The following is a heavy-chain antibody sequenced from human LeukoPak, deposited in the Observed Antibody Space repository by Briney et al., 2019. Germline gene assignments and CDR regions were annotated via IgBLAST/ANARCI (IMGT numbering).Heavy chain of an antibody. V-gene: IGHV3-74*03. CDR1: GFTFSNYW. Sequence: PGGSLRLSCAASGFTFSNYWMHWARQAPGKGLVWVSRISTDGSSTTYADSVKGRFTISRDNAKNTPYLEMNSLRAEDTAVYYCARDRYCTTTRCSDYWGQGTLVTVSS. CDR2: ISTDGSST. D-gene: IGHD2-2*01. CDR3: ARDRYCTTTRCSDY. J-gene: IGHJ4*02.